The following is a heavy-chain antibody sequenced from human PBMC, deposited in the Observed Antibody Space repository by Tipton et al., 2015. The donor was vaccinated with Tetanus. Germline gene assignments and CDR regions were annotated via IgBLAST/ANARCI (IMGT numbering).Heavy chain of an antibody. Sequence: TLSLTCTVSGGSVRGGTFYWSWIRQPPGKGLEWIGSIYESGDTYYIPSLKSRVTISVDTSKNQFSLNLNSMTAADTGVYYCARHQGGFFTPFDYWGQGNLVTVSS. D-gene: IGHD2-15*01. J-gene: IGHJ4*02. CDR3: ARHQGGFFTPFDY. CDR2: IYESGDT. V-gene: IGHV4-39*01. CDR1: GGSVRGGTFY.